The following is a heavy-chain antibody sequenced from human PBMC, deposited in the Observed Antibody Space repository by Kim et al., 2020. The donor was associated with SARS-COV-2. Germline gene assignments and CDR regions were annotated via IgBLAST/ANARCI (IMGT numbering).Heavy chain of an antibody. CDR3: ARTPWDYSLDY. J-gene: IGHJ4*02. D-gene: IGHD1-7*01. Sequence: NYYSTALKTRLTISKDTSKHQVVLTMTSMDPVDTATYYCARTPWDYSLDYWGEGTLVTVSS. CDR2: N. V-gene: IGHV2-70*01.